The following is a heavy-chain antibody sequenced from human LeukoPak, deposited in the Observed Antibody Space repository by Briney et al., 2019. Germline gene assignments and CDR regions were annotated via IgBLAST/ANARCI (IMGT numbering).Heavy chain of an antibody. Sequence: SETLSLTCTVSGDSISSYYWSWVRQPAGKGLEWIGRVHTSGSTNYNPSLKSRVTMSVDTSKNQFSLKLSSVTAADTAVYYCARGRAHDAFDIWGQGTMVTVSS. CDR3: ARGRAHDAFDI. CDR2: VHTSGST. V-gene: IGHV4-4*07. D-gene: IGHD3-10*01. J-gene: IGHJ3*02. CDR1: GDSISSYY.